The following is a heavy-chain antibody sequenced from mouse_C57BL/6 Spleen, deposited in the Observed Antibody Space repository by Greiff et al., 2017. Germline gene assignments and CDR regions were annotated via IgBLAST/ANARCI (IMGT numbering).Heavy chain of an antibody. CDR3: ANGGWLLGAY. V-gene: IGHV1-26*01. CDR1: GYTFTDYY. D-gene: IGHD2-3*01. Sequence: EVQLQQSGPELVKPGASVKISCKASGYTFTDYYMNWVKQSHGKSLEWIGDINPNNGGTSYNQKFKGKATFTVDKSSSTAYMELRSLTSEDSAVYYCANGGWLLGAYWGQGTLVTVSA. J-gene: IGHJ3*01. CDR2: INPNNGGT.